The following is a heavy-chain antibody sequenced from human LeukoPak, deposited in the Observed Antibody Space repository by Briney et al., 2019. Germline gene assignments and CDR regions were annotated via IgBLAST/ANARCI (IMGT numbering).Heavy chain of an antibody. Sequence: PGGSLRLSCAASGFTFSDYYMSWIRQAPGKGLEWVSYISSSGSTIYYADSVKGRFTISRDNAKNSLYLQMNSLRAEDTAVYYCARDRGIAAAGTHPSDAFDIWGQGTMVTVSS. J-gene: IGHJ3*02. V-gene: IGHV3-11*01. CDR1: GFTFSDYY. CDR2: ISSSGSTI. D-gene: IGHD6-13*01. CDR3: ARDRGIAAAGTHPSDAFDI.